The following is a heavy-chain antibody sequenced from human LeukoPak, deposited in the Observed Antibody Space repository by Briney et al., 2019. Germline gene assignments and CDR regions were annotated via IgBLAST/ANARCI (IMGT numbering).Heavy chain of an antibody. Sequence: GGSLRLSCAASGFTFNTRSMNWVRQAPGMGLEWISYISTSSKTIYYADSVKGRFTISRDNAKNTLYLQMNSLRAEDTAVYYCAKVFPNYLAGTQGYYFDYWGQGTLVTVSS. D-gene: IGHD1-7*01. CDR2: ISTSSKTI. CDR3: AKVFPNYLAGTQGYYFDY. CDR1: GFTFNTRS. V-gene: IGHV3-48*01. J-gene: IGHJ4*02.